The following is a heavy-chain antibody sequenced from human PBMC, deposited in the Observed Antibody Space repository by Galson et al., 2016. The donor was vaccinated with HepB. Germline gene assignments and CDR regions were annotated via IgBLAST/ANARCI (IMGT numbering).Heavy chain of an antibody. Sequence: SLRLSCAASGFTFSNYWMYWVRQAPGKGLVWVSRIKTDGSITGYADSVEGRFTISRANGKKTMYLQMNSLRAEDTALYYCARGRRGAISDFCDSWGQGTLVTVSS. D-gene: IGHD3-10*01. CDR1: GFTFSNYW. J-gene: IGHJ4*02. CDR3: ARGRRGAISDFCDS. CDR2: IKTDGSIT. V-gene: IGHV3-74*01.